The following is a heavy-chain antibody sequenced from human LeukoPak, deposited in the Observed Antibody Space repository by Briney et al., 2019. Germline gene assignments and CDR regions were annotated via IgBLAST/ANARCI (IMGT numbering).Heavy chain of an antibody. CDR1: GYSFTSYW. D-gene: IGHD3-9*01. Sequence: GESLKISCKGSGYSFTSYWIGWVCQMPGKGLEWMGIIYPGDSDTRYSPSFQGQVTISADKSISTAYLQWSSLKASDTAMYYCAREDYDILTGRLYYFDYWGQGTLVTVSS. CDR2: IYPGDSDT. V-gene: IGHV5-51*01. J-gene: IGHJ4*02. CDR3: AREDYDILTGRLYYFDY.